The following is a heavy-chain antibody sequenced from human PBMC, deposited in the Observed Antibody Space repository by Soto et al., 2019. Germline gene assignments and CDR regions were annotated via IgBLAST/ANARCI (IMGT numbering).Heavy chain of an antibody. V-gene: IGHV3-30*01. D-gene: IGHD2-8*01. CDR3: VASVFSFDS. CDR1: GFTFSTSA. Sequence: HVQLVESGGGVVQPGRSLRLSCAASGFTFSTSAMHWVRQAPGKGLEWVAVISYDGTNEHYEDSVKGRFTVSRDNSRNTLSLKMNGLRPEDTAMYYCVASVFSFDSWGQGSLVTVSS. CDR2: ISYDGTNE. J-gene: IGHJ4*02.